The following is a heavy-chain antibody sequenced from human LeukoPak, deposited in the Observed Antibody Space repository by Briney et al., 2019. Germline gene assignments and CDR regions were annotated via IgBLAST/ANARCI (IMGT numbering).Heavy chain of an antibody. Sequence: ASVKVSCKASGYTFKNYGISWVRQAPGHGLEWMGWISPYLDNKNFAQKLQDRVTVTRDTSTSTAYMELSSLRSEDTAVYYCAKDEKGYYHDTSGYPDAFDIWGQGTMVTVSS. D-gene: IGHD3-22*01. V-gene: IGHV1-18*01. CDR1: GYTFKNYG. J-gene: IGHJ3*02. CDR3: AKDEKGYYHDTSGYPDAFDI. CDR2: ISPYLDNK.